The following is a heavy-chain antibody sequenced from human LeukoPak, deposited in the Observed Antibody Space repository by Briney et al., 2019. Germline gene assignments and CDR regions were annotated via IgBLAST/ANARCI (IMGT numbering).Heavy chain of an antibody. CDR1: GGTFSSYA. CDR3: ARVGPVAGTSVPLRYNWFDP. D-gene: IGHD6-19*01. V-gene: IGHV1-69*04. CDR2: IIPILGIA. J-gene: IGHJ5*02. Sequence: SVKVSCKASGGTFSSYAISWVRQAPGQGLEWMGRIIPILGIAYYAQKFQGRVTITADKSTSTAYMELSSLRSEDTAVYYCARVGPVAGTSVPLRYNWFDPWGQGTLVTVSS.